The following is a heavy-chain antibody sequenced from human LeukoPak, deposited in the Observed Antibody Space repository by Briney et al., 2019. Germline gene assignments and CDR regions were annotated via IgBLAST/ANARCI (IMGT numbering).Heavy chain of an antibody. D-gene: IGHD3-3*01. V-gene: IGHV1-18*01. CDR3: ARDHSLIHYPYDSQIDY. CDR1: GYTFTSYG. Sequence: ASVKVSCKASGYTFTSYGISWVRRAPGQGLEWMGWISAYNGNTNYAQKLQGRVTMTTDTSTSTAYMELRSLRSDDTAVYYCARDHSLIHYPYDSQIDYWGQGTLVTVSS. CDR2: ISAYNGNT. J-gene: IGHJ4*02.